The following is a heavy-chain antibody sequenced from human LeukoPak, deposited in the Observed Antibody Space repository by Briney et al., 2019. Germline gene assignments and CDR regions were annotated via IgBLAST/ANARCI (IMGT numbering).Heavy chain of an antibody. CDR3: ARDLAPFFGRGVINDYYYYGMDV. J-gene: IGHJ6*02. Sequence: PGGSLRLSCAASGFTFSSYSMNWVRQAPGKGLEWVSSISSSSSYIYYADSVKGRFTTSRDNAKNSLYLQMNSLRAEDTAVYYCARDLAPFFGRGVINDYYYYGMDVWGQGTTVTVSS. CDR1: GFTFSSYS. D-gene: IGHD3-10*01. CDR2: ISSSSSYI. V-gene: IGHV3-21*01.